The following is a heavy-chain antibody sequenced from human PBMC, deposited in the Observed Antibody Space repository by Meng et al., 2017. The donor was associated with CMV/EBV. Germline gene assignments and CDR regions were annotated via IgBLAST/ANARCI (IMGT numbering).Heavy chain of an antibody. V-gene: IGHV1-69*12. CDR2: IIPIFGTA. J-gene: IGHJ5*02. Sequence: VRLWQSGAWGKNPGDPVKASCKACGVTCSSYAISWGRQATGQGLEWMGGIIPIFGTANYAQKFQGRVTITADESTSTAYMELSSLRSEDTAVYYCARDYSGIAARPGFDPWGQGTLVTVSS. CDR1: GVTCSSYA. D-gene: IGHD6-6*01. CDR3: ARDYSGIAARPGFDP.